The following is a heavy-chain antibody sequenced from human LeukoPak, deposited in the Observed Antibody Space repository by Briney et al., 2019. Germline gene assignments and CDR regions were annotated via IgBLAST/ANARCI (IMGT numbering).Heavy chain of an antibody. CDR1: GFTFSSYW. V-gene: IGHV3-7*01. Sequence: PGGSLRLSCAASGFTFSSYWMSWVCQAPGKGLEWVANIKQDGSEKYYLDSVKGRFTISRDKARNSLYLQMNSLRAEDTAVYYCARGFGGSYPDYWGQGTLVTVSS. CDR2: IKQDGSEK. D-gene: IGHD1-26*01. CDR3: ARGFGGSYPDY. J-gene: IGHJ4*02.